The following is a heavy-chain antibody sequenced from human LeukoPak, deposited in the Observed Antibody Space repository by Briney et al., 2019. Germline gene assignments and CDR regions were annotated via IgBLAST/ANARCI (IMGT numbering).Heavy chain of an antibody. J-gene: IGHJ4*02. V-gene: IGHV3-7*01. CDR2: IRQDGSET. Sequence: GGSLRLSCAASGFTFSSYWMSWVRQAPGKGLEWVANIRQDGSETYYVDSVKGRFTISRDNAQNSLYLQMNSLRAEDTAVYFCARDNPYEGYFDYWGQGTLVTVSS. CDR3: ARDNPYEGYFDY. CDR1: GFTFSSYW. D-gene: IGHD1-14*01.